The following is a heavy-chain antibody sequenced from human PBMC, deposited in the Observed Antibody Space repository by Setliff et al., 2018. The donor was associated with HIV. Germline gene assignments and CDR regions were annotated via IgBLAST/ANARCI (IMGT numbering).Heavy chain of an antibody. CDR2: TYYRSKWYF. Sequence: SQTLSLTCAISGDSVSSNSAAWNWIRQSPSRGHEWLGRTYYRSKWYFDYAVSVKSRITFNPDTSKNQFSLHLRSVTPEDTAVYYCARGSYGSVLLWGQGTLVTVSS. CDR1: GDSVSSNSAA. V-gene: IGHV6-1*01. CDR3: ARGSYGSVLL. J-gene: IGHJ4*02. D-gene: IGHD6-19*01.